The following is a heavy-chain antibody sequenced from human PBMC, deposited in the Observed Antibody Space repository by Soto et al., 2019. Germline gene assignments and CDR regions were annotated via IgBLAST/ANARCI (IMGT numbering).Heavy chain of an antibody. CDR3: ARESEDLTSNFDY. Sequence: GSKRLCCAAAGFTFTRYSMNWVRQAPGKGLEWVSSISSTTNYIYYGDSMKGRFTISRDNAKNSLYLEMNSLRAEDTAVYYCARESEDLTSNFDYWGQGTLVTVSS. J-gene: IGHJ4*02. V-gene: IGHV3-21*06. CDR2: ISSTTNYI. CDR1: GFTFTRYS.